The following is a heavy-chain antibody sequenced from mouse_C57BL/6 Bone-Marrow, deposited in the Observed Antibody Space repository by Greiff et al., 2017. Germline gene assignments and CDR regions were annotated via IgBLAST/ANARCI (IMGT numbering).Heavy chain of an antibody. Sequence: QVQLQQSGPELVKPGASVKISCKASGYAFSSSWMNWVKQRPGKGLEWIGRMYPEDGDTNYNGKFKGKATLTADKSSSTAYMQLSSLTSEDSAVYFWARDQLRLQLDYGGQGTSVTVSS. CDR3: ARDQLRLQLDY. CDR1: GYAFSSSW. J-gene: IGHJ4*01. CDR2: MYPEDGDT. V-gene: IGHV1-82*01. D-gene: IGHD3-2*02.